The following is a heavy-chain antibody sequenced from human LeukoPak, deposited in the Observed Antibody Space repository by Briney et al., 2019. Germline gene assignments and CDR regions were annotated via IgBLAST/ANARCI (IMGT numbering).Heavy chain of an antibody. Sequence: ASVNASLKISGFGLRVLSIHWMRPAPGKGLGWVGGIRLETGEPIFAQKFRGRVTMTTDTPTSTAYMELRSLRSDGTAVYYCARDPYSGSYYYGLRGAFDIWGQGTMVTVSS. CDR1: GFGLRVLS. CDR2: IRLETGEP. V-gene: IGHV1-24*01. D-gene: IGHD1-26*01. CDR3: ARDPYSGSYYYGLRGAFDI. J-gene: IGHJ3*02.